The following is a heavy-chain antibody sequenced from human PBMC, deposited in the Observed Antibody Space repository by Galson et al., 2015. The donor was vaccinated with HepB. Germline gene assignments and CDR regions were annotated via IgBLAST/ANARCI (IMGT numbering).Heavy chain of an antibody. V-gene: IGHV1-46*01. D-gene: IGHD3-22*01. J-gene: IGHJ5*02. Sequence: SVKVSCKASGYTFTSYYMHWVRQAPGQGLEWMGIINPSGGSTSYAQKFQGRVTMTRDTSTSTVYMELSSLRSEGTAVYYCARAMIVVRKFSWFDPWGQGTLVTVSS. CDR2: INPSGGST. CDR3: ARAMIVVRKFSWFDP. CDR1: GYTFTSYY.